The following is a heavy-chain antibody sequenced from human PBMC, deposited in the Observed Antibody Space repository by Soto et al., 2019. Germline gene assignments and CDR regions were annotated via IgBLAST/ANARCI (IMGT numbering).Heavy chain of an antibody. J-gene: IGHJ4*02. V-gene: IGHV4-38-2*02. Sequence: SSETLSLTCAVSGYSISSGYYWGWIRQPPGKGLEWIGSIYHSGSTYYNPSLKSRVTISVDTSKNQFSLKLSSVTAADTAVYYCARERGQWLAHFVYWGQGTLVTVSS. CDR2: IYHSGST. D-gene: IGHD6-19*01. CDR3: ARERGQWLAHFVY. CDR1: GYSISSGYY.